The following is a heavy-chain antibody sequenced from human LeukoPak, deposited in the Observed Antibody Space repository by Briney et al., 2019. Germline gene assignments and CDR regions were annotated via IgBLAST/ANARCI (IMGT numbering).Heavy chain of an antibody. CDR3: ARVPFRYDSYAFDI. Sequence: ASVKVSCKASGYTFTSYDINWVRQAPGQGLEWMGWMNPNSGNTGYAQKFQGRVTMTRDTSTSTVYMELSSLRSEDTAVYYCARVPFRYDSYAFDIWGQGTMVTVSS. CDR2: MNPNSGNT. V-gene: IGHV1-8*02. CDR1: GYTFTSYD. J-gene: IGHJ3*02. D-gene: IGHD5-12*01.